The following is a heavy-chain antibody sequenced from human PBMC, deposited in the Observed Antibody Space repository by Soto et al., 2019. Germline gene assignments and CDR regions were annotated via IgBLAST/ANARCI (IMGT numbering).Heavy chain of an antibody. CDR2: ISGSGGST. Sequence: EVQLLESGGGLVQPGGSLRLSCAASGFTFSSYAMSWVRQAPGKGLEWVSAISGSGGSTYYADSVKGRFTISRDNSKITLYLQMNSLRAEDTAVYYCAKDRIGFLEWLFHFDYWGQGTLVTVSS. CDR1: GFTFSSYA. D-gene: IGHD3-3*01. CDR3: AKDRIGFLEWLFHFDY. J-gene: IGHJ4*02. V-gene: IGHV3-23*01.